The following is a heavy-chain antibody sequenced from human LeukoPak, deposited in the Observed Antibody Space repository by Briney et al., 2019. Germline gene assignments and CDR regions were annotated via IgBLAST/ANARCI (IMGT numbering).Heavy chain of an antibody. Sequence: GGSLRLSCAASGFTFSSYAMSWVRQAPGKGLEWVSAISGSGGSTYYADSVKGRFTISRGNSKNTLYLQMNSLRAEDTAVYYCAKGGGITMIVVVIEDWFDPWGQGTLVTVSS. V-gene: IGHV3-23*01. CDR3: AKGGGITMIVVVIEDWFDP. CDR1: GFTFSSYA. J-gene: IGHJ5*02. CDR2: ISGSGGST. D-gene: IGHD3-22*01.